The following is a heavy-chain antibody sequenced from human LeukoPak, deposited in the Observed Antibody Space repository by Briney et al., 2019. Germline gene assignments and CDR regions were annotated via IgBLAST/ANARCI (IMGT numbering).Heavy chain of an antibody. D-gene: IGHD3-22*01. CDR3: TRPLDYDSSGPDAFDI. CDR2: IRSKANSYAT. J-gene: IGHJ3*02. Sequence: GSLKLSCAASGFTFSGSAMHWVRQASGKGLEWVGRIRSKANSYATLYAASVKGRFTISRDDSKNTAYLQMNSLKTEDTAVYYCTRPLDYDSSGPDAFDIWGQGTMVTVSS. V-gene: IGHV3-73*01. CDR1: GFTFSGSA.